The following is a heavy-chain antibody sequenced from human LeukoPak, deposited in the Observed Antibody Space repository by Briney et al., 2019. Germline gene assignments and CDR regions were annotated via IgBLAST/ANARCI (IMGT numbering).Heavy chain of an antibody. CDR2: IIPIFGTA. CDR3: ARAFSGNNWFDP. J-gene: IGHJ5*02. Sequence: ASVKVSCKASGGTFSSYAISWVRQAPGQGLEWMGGIIPIFGTANYAQKFQGRVTITTDESTSTAYMELSSLRSEDTAVYYCARAFSGNNWFDPWGQGTLVTVSS. V-gene: IGHV1-69*05. CDR1: GGTFSSYA. D-gene: IGHD6-25*01.